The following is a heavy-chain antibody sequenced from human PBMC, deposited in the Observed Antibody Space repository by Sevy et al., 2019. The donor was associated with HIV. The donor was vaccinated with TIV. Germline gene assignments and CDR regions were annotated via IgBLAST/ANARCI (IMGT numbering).Heavy chain of an antibody. D-gene: IGHD3-22*01. CDR1: GFSASDTY. V-gene: IGHV3-53*01. J-gene: IGHJ3*02. Sequence: GGSLRLSCAASGFSASDTYMSWVRQAPGKGLEWVSVIYSGDKTYHADSVKGRFTISRDSSKNTIYLQLNSLRTEDTAVYYCARLNVYYYDDDGYYTTGNAFDIWGQGTMVTVSS. CDR3: ARLNVYYYDDDGYYTTGNAFDI. CDR2: IYSGDKT.